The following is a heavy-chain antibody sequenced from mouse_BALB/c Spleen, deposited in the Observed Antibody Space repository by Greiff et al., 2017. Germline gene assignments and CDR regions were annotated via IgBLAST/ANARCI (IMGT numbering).Heavy chain of an antibody. CDR3: AREGGPFMDY. D-gene: IGHD3-3*01. J-gene: IGHJ4*01. CDR1: GFTFSDYY. Sequence: EVHLVESGGGLVKPGGSLKLSCAASGFTFSDYYMYWVRQTPEKRLEWVATISDGGSYTYYPDSVKGRFTISRDNAKNNLYLQMSSLKSEDTAMYYCAREGGPFMDYWGQGTSVTVSS. CDR2: ISDGGSYT. V-gene: IGHV5-4*02.